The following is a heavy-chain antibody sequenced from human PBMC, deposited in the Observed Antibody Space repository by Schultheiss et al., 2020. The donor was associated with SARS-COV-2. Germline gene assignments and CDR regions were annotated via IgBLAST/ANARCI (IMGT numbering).Heavy chain of an antibody. Sequence: ASVKVSCKASGYTFTSYDINWVRQATGQGLEWMGWMNPNSGNTGYAQKFQGRVTMTRNTSISTAYMELSSLRSEDTAVYYCAREGGYCSGGSCYSVELDYWGQGTLVTVSS. J-gene: IGHJ4*02. CDR2: MNPNSGNT. CDR1: GYTFTSYD. D-gene: IGHD2-15*01. CDR3: AREGGYCSGGSCYSVELDY. V-gene: IGHV1-8*01.